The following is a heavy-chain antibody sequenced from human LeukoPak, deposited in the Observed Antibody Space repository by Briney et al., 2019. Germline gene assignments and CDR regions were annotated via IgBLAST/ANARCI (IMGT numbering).Heavy chain of an antibody. V-gene: IGHV1-2*02. CDR3: AREGGSVVTPAMKNFDY. CDR2: IYPNNGGT. CDR1: GYTFSAYF. J-gene: IGHJ4*02. Sequence: ASVKVSCKASGYTFSAYFMHWLRQTPGQGLEWVGWIYPNNGGTGYSQKFQGRVTMTRDTSITTAYMELSRLTSDDTAVYYCAREGGSVVTPAMKNFDYWAQGTLVTVSS. D-gene: IGHD2-2*01.